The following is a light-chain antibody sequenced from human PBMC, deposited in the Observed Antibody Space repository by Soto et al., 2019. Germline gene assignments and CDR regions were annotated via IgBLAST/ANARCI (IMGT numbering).Light chain of an antibody. CDR3: QQYGNSIYS. V-gene: IGKV3-20*01. CDR1: QSVSSSY. Sequence: EIVLTQSPGTLSLSPGERATLSCRATQSVSSSYLAWYQQKPGQAHRLLIYGAYFRATGIPDRFSGSGSGTDFTLTITQLDPEYFAVYYCQQYGNSIYSFGQGTKLEIK. J-gene: IGKJ2*03. CDR2: GAY.